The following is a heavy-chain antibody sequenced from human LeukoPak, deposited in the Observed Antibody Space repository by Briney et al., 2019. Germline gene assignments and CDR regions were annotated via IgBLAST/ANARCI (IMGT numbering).Heavy chain of an antibody. D-gene: IGHD6-13*01. CDR2: IHTSGST. CDR3: ARGWGIAAAGNYFDP. CDR1: GGSISSGSYH. Sequence: SQTLSLTCTVSGGSISSGSYHWSWIRQPAGTGLEWIGRIHTSGSTNYNPSLKSRVTISVDTSKKQFSLKLTSVTAADTAVYYCARGWGIAAAGNYFDPWGQGTLVTVSS. J-gene: IGHJ5*02. V-gene: IGHV4-61*02.